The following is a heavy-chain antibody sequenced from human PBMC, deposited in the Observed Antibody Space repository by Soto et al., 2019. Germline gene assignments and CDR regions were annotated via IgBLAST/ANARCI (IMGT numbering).Heavy chain of an antibody. V-gene: IGHV3-21*01. D-gene: IGHD2-8*01. Sequence: GGSLRLSCAASGFTFSSYSMNWVRQAPGKGLEWVSSISSSSSYIYYADSVKGRFTISRDNAKNSLYLQMNSLRAEDTAVYYCARGRVRIVHGYFDYWGQGTLVTVSS. CDR3: ARGRVRIVHGYFDY. CDR1: GFTFSSYS. CDR2: ISSSSSYI. J-gene: IGHJ4*02.